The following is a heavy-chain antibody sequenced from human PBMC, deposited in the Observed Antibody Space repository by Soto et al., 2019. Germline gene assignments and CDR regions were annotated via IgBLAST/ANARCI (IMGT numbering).Heavy chain of an antibody. CDR1: GFTVTNAW. Sequence: LRLSCAASGFTVTNAWMSWVRQAPGKGLDWVGRIKSKSDGGTTDYAAPVKDRFTISRDDSKNTLYLQMNSLKTEDAAVYYCATERANYYDTSGFPHNYYFDYWGQGTLVTVSS. CDR2: IKSKSDGGTT. D-gene: IGHD3-22*01. J-gene: IGHJ4*02. CDR3: ATERANYYDTSGFPHNYYFDY. V-gene: IGHV3-15*01.